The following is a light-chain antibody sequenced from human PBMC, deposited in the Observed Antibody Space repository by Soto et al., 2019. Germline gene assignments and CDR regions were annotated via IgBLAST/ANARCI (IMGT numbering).Light chain of an antibody. CDR2: EDN. V-gene: IGLV6-57*04. CDR3: QSYDSSNQGVV. CDR1: SGSIASNY. Sequence: NFMLTQPHSVSESPRKTVTISCTRSSGSIASNYVQWYQQRPGSAPTTVIYEDNQRPSGVPDRFSGSIDSSSNSASLTISGLKTEDEADYYCQSYDSSNQGVVFGGGTKLTVL. J-gene: IGLJ2*01.